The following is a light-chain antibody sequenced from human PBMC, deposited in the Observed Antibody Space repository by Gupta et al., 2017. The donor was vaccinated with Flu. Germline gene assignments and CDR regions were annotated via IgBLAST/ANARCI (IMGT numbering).Light chain of an antibody. J-gene: IGKJ3*01. V-gene: IGKV4-1*01. CDR2: CAS. CDR1: QSVLYSSNNKYY. Sequence: IVMTQSPDSLAVTLGERATINCKSSQSVLYSSNNKYYLAWYQQKPGQPPKLLIYCASTLESGVPARFSGSGSGTDFTLTISSLQSEDVAVYYCQQYYSSPFTFGHGTKVEIK. CDR3: QQYYSSPFT.